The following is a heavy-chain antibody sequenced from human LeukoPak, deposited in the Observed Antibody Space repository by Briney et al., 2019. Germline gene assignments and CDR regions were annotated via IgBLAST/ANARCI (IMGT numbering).Heavy chain of an antibody. CDR2: IWYDESKK. CDR3: ARVVQQLVRYTYYYGMDV. Sequence: GGSLRLSCAASGFTFSRYGMHWVRQAPGKGLEWVSIIWYDESKKYYADSVKGRFTISRDTSKNTLYLQMNSLRAEDTAVYYCARVVQQLVRYTYYYGMDVWGQGTTVTVSS. J-gene: IGHJ6*02. CDR1: GFTFSRYG. D-gene: IGHD6-13*01. V-gene: IGHV3-30*02.